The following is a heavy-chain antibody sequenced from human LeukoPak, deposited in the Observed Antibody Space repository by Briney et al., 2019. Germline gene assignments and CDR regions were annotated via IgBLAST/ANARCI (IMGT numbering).Heavy chain of an antibody. CDR1: GYTFTSYA. Sequence: SVKVSCKASGYTFTSYAISWVRQAPGQGLEWMGGIIPIFGTANYAQKFQGRVTITADKSTSTAYMELSSLRSEDTAVYYCARASGYSYGDNYYYYYMDVWGKGTTVTVSS. CDR3: ARASGYSYGDNYYYYYMDV. D-gene: IGHD5-18*01. V-gene: IGHV1-69*06. CDR2: IIPIFGTA. J-gene: IGHJ6*03.